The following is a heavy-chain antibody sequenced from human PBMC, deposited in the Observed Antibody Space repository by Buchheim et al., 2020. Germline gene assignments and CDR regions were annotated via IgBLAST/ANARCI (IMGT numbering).Heavy chain of an antibody. CDR2: ISGSGANT. CDR1: GFSFTGYA. Sequence: EVQLVDSGGGLVQPGESLRLSCAASGFSFTGYAMSWVRQAPGKGLEWVSSISGSGANTFNADSVKGRFTISRANSQNMMYLQMNSLRAEDTAVYFCTKGSRCYTNYYFDYWGQGTL. CDR3: TKGSRCYTNYYFDY. J-gene: IGHJ4*02. D-gene: IGHD4-11*01. V-gene: IGHV3-23*04.